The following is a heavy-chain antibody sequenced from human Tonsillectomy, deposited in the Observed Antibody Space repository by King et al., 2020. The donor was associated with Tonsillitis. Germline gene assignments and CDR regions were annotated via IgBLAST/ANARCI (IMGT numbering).Heavy chain of an antibody. Sequence: VQLVESGGGVVQPGRSLRLSCAASGFTFSSYDMYWVRRAPGKGLEWVAVISSDGSYKYYADSVQGRFTISRDNSKNTLYLQMNSLRAEDTAVYYCARDRDDYIFDYWGQGTLVTVSS. J-gene: IGHJ4*02. CDR3: ARDRDDYIFDY. CDR1: GFTFSSYD. CDR2: ISSDGSYK. D-gene: IGHD4/OR15-4a*01. V-gene: IGHV3-33*05.